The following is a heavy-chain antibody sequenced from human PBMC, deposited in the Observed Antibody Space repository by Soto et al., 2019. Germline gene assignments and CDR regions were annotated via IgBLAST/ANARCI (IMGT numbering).Heavy chain of an antibody. V-gene: IGHV4-59*08. CDR3: ASSLLGYCTNGVCPSAFDI. Sequence: SETLSLTCTVSGGSISSYDWSWIRQPPGKGLEWIGYIYYSGSTNYNPSLKSRVTISVDTSKNQFSLKLSSVTAADTAVYYCASSLLGYCTNGVCPSAFDIRGQGTMVTVSS. CDR2: IYYSGST. J-gene: IGHJ3*02. CDR1: GGSISSYD. D-gene: IGHD2-8*01.